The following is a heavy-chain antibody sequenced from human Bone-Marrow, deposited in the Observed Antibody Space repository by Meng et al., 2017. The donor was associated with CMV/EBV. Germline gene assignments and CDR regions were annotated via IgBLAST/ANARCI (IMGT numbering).Heavy chain of an antibody. CDR1: GGSISSGDYY. V-gene: IGHV4-30-4*08. J-gene: IGHJ3*02. CDR2: IYYSGNT. D-gene: IGHD2-2*01. CDR3: ARDRSRGYCSSTNCPDAFDI. Sequence: SETLSLTCTVSGGSISSGDYYWSWIRQPPGKGLEWIGYIYYSGNTYYNPSLKSRVTISVDTSKNQFSLKLTSVTAADMAVYYCARDRSRGYCSSTNCPDAFDIWGQGTIVTVSS.